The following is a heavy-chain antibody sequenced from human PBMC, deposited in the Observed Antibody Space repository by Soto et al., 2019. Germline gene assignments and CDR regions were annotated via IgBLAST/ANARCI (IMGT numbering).Heavy chain of an antibody. J-gene: IGHJ5*02. Sequence: EVQLLESGGGLVQPGGSLRLSCAGTGFTFSSYGISWVRQAPGKGLEWVSTIRGSAGIANYADSAKGSFTISSDDSTNTVTLQIHSVRPADTAVYYCAKHLWVGESDFDPWGQGTVVVVSS. V-gene: IGHV3-23*01. CDR3: AKHLWVGESDFDP. CDR1: GFTFSSYG. D-gene: IGHD3-10*01. CDR2: IRGSAGIA.